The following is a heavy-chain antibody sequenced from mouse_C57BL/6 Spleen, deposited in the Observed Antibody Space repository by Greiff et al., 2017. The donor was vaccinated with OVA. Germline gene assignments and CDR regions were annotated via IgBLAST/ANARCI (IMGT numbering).Heavy chain of an antibody. V-gene: IGHV1-69*01. J-gene: IGHJ2*01. Sequence: VQLQQPGAELVMPGASVKLSCKASGYTFTSYWMHWVKQRPGQGLEWIGEIDPSDSYTNYNQKFKGKSTLTVDKSSSTAYMQLSSLTSEDAAVYYCASESRYFDYWGQGTTLTVSS. CDR3: ASESRYFDY. CDR1: GYTFTSYW. CDR2: IDPSDSYT.